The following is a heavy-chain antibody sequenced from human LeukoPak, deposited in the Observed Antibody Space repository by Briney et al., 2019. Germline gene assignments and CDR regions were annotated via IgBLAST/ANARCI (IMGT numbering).Heavy chain of an antibody. J-gene: IGHJ6*03. V-gene: IGHV4-30-4*08. CDR1: GGSISSGDYY. CDR3: ASGEEYYYYYMDV. CDR2: IFYSGST. D-gene: IGHD3-10*01. Sequence: SETLSLTCTVSGGSISSGDYYWSWIRQPPGKGLEWIGYIFYSGSTYYNPSLKSRVNISVDTSKNQFSLKLSSVTAADTAVYYCASGEEYYYYYMDVWGKGTTVIVFS.